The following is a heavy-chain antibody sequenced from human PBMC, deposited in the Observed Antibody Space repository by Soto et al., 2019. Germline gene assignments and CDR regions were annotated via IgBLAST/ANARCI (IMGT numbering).Heavy chain of an antibody. D-gene: IGHD1-26*01. J-gene: IGHJ4*02. Sequence: QITLKESGPTLVKPTQTLTLTCTFSGFSLSTSGVGVGWIRQPPGKALEGVALIYWDGHKRYRPPLKSRLTHTQATAKNPVVLTMPNVVPVDTATYYCAHSRVGATAFDYWGQGTLVTVSS. CDR2: IYWDGHK. V-gene: IGHV2-5*02. CDR1: GFSLSTSGVG. CDR3: AHSRVGATAFDY.